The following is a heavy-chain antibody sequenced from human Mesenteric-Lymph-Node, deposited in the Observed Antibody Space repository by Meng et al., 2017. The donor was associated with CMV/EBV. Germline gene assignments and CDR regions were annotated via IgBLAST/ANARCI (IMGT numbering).Heavy chain of an antibody. Sequence: GESLKISCAASTSIFSSYTTSWVRQAPGKGLEWVAKIKQDGSEKYYVDSVKGRFTISRDNAKISLYLQMNSLRAEDTVVYYCARAGPYSSSRHWDYWGQGTLVTVSS. D-gene: IGHD6-13*01. CDR2: IKQDGSEK. CDR3: ARAGPYSSSRHWDY. CDR1: TSIFSSYT. J-gene: IGHJ4*02. V-gene: IGHV3-7*01.